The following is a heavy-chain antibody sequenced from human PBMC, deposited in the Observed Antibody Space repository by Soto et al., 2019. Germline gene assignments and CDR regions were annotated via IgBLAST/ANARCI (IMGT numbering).Heavy chain of an antibody. Sequence: QITLKESGPTLVRPTQTLTLTCTVSGFSLNTAGVGVGWFRQPPGKALEWLALMNWGDDERYSPSLKSRLTITKDTSKYQVVLVMTNMSPADTATFYCAPRRRYGDYNHFGNWGQGILVTVSS. D-gene: IGHD4-17*01. V-gene: IGHV2-5*02. J-gene: IGHJ4*02. CDR2: MNWGDDE. CDR3: APRRRYGDYNHFGN. CDR1: GFSLNTAGVG.